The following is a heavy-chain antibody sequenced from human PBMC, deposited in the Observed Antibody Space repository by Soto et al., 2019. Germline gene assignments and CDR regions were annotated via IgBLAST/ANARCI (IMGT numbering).Heavy chain of an antibody. J-gene: IGHJ6*03. V-gene: IGHV1-3*01. CDR3: ARDSQTRYCWYYMDV. CDR2: INAGDGNT. CDR1: GYTFPSYA. Sequence: ASVKVSCKASGYTFPSYAMHWVRQAPGQRLEWMGWINAGDGNTKYSQKFQGRVTITRDTSASTAFVELSSLRSEDTAVYYCARDSQTRYCWYYMDVWGKGTTVTVSS.